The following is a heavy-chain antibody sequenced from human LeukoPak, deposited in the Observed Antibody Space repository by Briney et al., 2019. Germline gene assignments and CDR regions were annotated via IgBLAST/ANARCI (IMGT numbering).Heavy chain of an antibody. V-gene: IGHV4-59*11. Sequence: SETLSLTCTVSGYSISSHYWSWIRQPPGKGLEWIGYIYYSGSTNYNPSLKSRVTISVDTSKNQFSLKLSSVTAADTAVYYCASSYSYGSFDYWGQGTLVTVSS. D-gene: IGHD5-18*01. CDR3: ASSYSYGSFDY. CDR2: IYYSGST. CDR1: GYSISSHY. J-gene: IGHJ4*02.